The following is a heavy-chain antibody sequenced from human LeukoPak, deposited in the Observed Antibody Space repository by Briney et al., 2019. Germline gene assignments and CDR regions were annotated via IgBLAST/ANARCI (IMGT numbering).Heavy chain of an antibody. D-gene: IGHD4-23*01. Sequence: GGSLRLSCAASGFTFSSYAMHWVRQAPGKGLEWVAVISYDGSSKYYADSVKGRFTISRDNAKNSLYLQMNSLRAEDTAVYYCACRNSLFIWGQGTLVTVSS. V-gene: IGHV3-30*04. J-gene: IGHJ4*02. CDR3: ACRNSLFI. CDR2: ISYDGSSK. CDR1: GFTFSSYA.